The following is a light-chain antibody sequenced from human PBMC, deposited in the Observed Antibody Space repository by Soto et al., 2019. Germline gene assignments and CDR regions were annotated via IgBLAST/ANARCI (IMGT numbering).Light chain of an antibody. Sequence: DIQMTQSPSSLSASVGDRVTITCRASQSISSYLNWYQQKPGKAPKLLIYAASSLQSGVPSRFSGSGSGTDFTLTISSLQPEDFATYYCQQSYSTPFTLGPGTKGDIK. V-gene: IGKV1-39*01. CDR3: QQSYSTPFT. CDR2: AAS. J-gene: IGKJ3*01. CDR1: QSISSY.